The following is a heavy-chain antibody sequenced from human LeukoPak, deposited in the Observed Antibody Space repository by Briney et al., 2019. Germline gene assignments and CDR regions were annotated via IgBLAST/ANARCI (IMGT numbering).Heavy chain of an antibody. CDR3: ARPRFDSSGYALLDY. Sequence: GGSLRLSCAASGFTFSSYSMKWVRQAPGKGLEWVSSISSSSSYIYYADSVKGRFTISRDNAKNSPSLQMNSLRAEDTAVYYCARPRFDSSGYALLDYWGQGTLVTVSS. V-gene: IGHV3-21*01. CDR2: ISSSSSYI. J-gene: IGHJ4*02. CDR1: GFTFSSYS. D-gene: IGHD3-22*01.